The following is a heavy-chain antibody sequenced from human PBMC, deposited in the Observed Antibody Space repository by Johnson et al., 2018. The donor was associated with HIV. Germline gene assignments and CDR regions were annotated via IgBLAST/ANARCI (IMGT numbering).Heavy chain of an antibody. J-gene: IGHJ3*02. D-gene: IGHD4-17*01. CDR3: AKDRTKDYGDYSGDAFDI. V-gene: IGHV3-NL1*01. Sequence: VYLVESGGGVVQPGGSLILSCAASGFTLRNYGMHWVRQAPGKGLAWVSPISGSDHSTYYADSVRGRFTISRDNAKNSLYLQMNSLRAEDTALYYCAKDRTKDYGDYSGDAFDIWGQGTMVTVSS. CDR1: GFTLRNYG. CDR2: ISGSDHST.